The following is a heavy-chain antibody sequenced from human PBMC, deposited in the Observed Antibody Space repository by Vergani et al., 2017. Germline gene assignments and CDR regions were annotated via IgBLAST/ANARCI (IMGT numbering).Heavy chain of an antibody. Sequence: QVQLQESGPGLVKPSETLSLTCTVSGGSISSYYWSWIRQPPGKGLEWIGYIYYSGSTNYNPSLKSRVTISVDTSKNQSSLKLSSVTAADTAVYYCARSSRAGSCLGYWGQGTLVTVSS. J-gene: IGHJ4*02. CDR1: GGSISSYY. CDR3: ARSSRAGSCLGY. CDR2: IYYSGST. D-gene: IGHD3-16*01. V-gene: IGHV4-59*01.